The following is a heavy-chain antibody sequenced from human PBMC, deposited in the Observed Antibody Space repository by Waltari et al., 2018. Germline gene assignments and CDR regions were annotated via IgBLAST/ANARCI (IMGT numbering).Heavy chain of an antibody. CDR2: IYGGGSK. Sequence: EVQLLESGGGLVQPGGSLRLSCAASGFTFSSYAMSWVRQAPGKGWDWVSVIYGGGSKYYADSVKGRFTISRDNSKNTLYLQMNSLRAEDTAVYYCAKEGRGAFDIWGQGTMVTVSS. CDR1: GFTFSSYA. D-gene: IGHD3-10*01. J-gene: IGHJ3*02. V-gene: IGHV3-23*03. CDR3: AKEGRGAFDI.